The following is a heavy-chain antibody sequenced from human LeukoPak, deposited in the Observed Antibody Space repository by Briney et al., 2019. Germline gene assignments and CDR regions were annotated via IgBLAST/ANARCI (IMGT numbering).Heavy chain of an antibody. Sequence: SETLSLTCTVSGGSISSGDYYWSWIRQPPGKGLEWIGYIYYSGSTYYNPSLKSRVTISVDTSKNQFSLKLSSVTAADTAVYYCARVDTMVRGVITYFDYWSQGTLVTVSS. CDR3: ARVDTMVRGVITYFDY. CDR1: GGSISSGDYY. J-gene: IGHJ4*02. V-gene: IGHV4-31*03. D-gene: IGHD3-10*01. CDR2: IYYSGST.